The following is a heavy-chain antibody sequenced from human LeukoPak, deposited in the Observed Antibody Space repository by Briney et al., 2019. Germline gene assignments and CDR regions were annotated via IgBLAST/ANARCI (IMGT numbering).Heavy chain of an antibody. CDR3: TTYYDSSGLLNGPNY. Sequence: GESLKISCKGSGYSFTSYWIGWVRQMPGKGLEWMGIIHPGDSDTRYSPSFQGQVTISADKSISTAYLQWSSLKASDTAMYYCTTYYDSSGLLNGPNYWGQGTLVTVSS. J-gene: IGHJ4*02. CDR2: IHPGDSDT. D-gene: IGHD3-22*01. V-gene: IGHV5-51*01. CDR1: GYSFTSYW.